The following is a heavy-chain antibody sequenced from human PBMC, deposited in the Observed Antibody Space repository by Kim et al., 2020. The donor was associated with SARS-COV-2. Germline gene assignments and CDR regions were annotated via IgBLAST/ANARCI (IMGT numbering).Heavy chain of an antibody. CDR2: IYYSGST. D-gene: IGHD3-9*01. J-gene: IGHJ3*02. CDR3: ARDLGYDILTGLDAFDI. Sequence: SETLSLTCTVSGGSINSGGYYWSWIRQHPGKGLEWIGYIYYSGSTYYNPSLKSRVTISVDTSKNQFSLKLSSVTAADAAVYYCARDLGYDILTGLDAFDIWGQGTMVTVSS. CDR1: GGSINSGGYY. V-gene: IGHV4-31*03.